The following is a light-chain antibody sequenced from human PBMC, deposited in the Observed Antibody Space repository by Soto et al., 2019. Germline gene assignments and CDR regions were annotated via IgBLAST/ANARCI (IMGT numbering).Light chain of an antibody. V-gene: IGKV1-39*01. J-gene: IGKJ1*01. CDR3: QQSYSTPRT. Sequence: QMTQSPTTLSASVGRRFTITCRASQNIRSRLAWFQQKPGKAPKLLIYAASSLQSGVPSRFSGSGSGTDFTLTISSLQTEDFATYYCQQSYSTPRTFGQGTKVDIK. CDR1: QNIRSR. CDR2: AAS.